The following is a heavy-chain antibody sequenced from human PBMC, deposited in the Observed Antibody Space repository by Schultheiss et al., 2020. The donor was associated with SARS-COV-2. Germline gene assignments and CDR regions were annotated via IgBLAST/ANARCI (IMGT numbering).Heavy chain of an antibody. Sequence: SQTLSLTCTVSGGSISSYYWSWIRQPPGKGLEWIVYIYYSGSTNYNPSLKSRVTISVDTSKNQFSLKLSSVTAADTAVYYCARGSYDFWSSYYYYYMDVWGKGTTVTVSS. CDR1: GGSISSYY. CDR2: IYYSGST. CDR3: ARGSYDFWSSYYYYYMDV. D-gene: IGHD3-3*01. J-gene: IGHJ6*03. V-gene: IGHV4-59*01.